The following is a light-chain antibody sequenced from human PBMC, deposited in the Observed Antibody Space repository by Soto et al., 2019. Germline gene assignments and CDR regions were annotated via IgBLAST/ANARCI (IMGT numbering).Light chain of an antibody. J-gene: IGKJ2*01. Sequence: IQLTQSPSSLSASVGDRVTITCRASQGISSYLAWYQQKPGKAPKLLIYAASTLQSGVPSRFSGSGSGTDVTLTISSLQPEDFATYYCQQLNSYPWTFGQGTKLEIK. CDR1: QGISSY. CDR2: AAS. V-gene: IGKV1-9*01. CDR3: QQLNSYPWT.